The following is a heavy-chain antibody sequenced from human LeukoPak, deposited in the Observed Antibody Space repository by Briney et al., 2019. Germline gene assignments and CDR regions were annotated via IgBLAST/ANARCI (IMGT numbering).Heavy chain of an antibody. D-gene: IGHD7-27*01. CDR2: IYPRGST. CDR1: GGSISSGSYS. CDR3: ARFSPRAMGNYLDF. Sequence: PSQTLSLTCAVSGGSISSGSYSWSWIRQPPGKGLEWIGYIYPRGSTYYHPSLKSRVILSLDKSANQFSLNLSSVTAADTAVYYCARFSPRAMGNYLDFWGQGTLVTVSS. J-gene: IGHJ4*02. V-gene: IGHV4-30-2*01.